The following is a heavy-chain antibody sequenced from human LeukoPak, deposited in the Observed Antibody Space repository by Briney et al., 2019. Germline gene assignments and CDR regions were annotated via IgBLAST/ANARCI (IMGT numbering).Heavy chain of an antibody. D-gene: IGHD2-15*01. CDR2: IKHDGSEK. CDR3: ARLIVVVVAASVTDDAFDI. CDR1: GFIFTNYF. V-gene: IGHV3-7*01. Sequence: GGSLRLSCAASGFIFTNYFMSWVRQAPGKGLEWVASIKHDGSEKYYVDSVRGRFTISRDNTKNSLYLQMSSLRAEDTAVYYCARLIVVVVAASVTDDAFDIWGQGTMVTVSS. J-gene: IGHJ3*02.